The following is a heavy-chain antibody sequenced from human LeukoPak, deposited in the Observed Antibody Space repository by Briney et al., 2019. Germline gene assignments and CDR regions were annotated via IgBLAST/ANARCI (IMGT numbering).Heavy chain of an antibody. Sequence: PSETLSLTCTVSGGSISSSSYYWGWIRQPPGKGLEWIGSIYYSGSTYYNPSLKSRVTISVDTSKNQFSLKLSSVTAADTAVYYCARAGMETDPLDYYYCMDVWGKGTTVTVSS. V-gene: IGHV4-39*01. J-gene: IGHJ6*03. D-gene: IGHD5-18*01. CDR3: ARAGMETDPLDYYYCMDV. CDR2: IYYSGST. CDR1: GGSISSSSYY.